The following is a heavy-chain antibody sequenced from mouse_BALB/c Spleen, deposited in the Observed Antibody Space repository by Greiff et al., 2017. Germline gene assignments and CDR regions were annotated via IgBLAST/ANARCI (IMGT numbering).Heavy chain of an antibody. J-gene: IGHJ2*01. CDR1: GFTFSSYA. D-gene: IGHD1-1*01. CDR2: ISSGGSYT. Sequence: EVHLVESGGGLVKPGGSLKLSCAASGFTFSSYAMSWVRQSPEKRLEWVAEISSGGSYTYYPDTVTGRFTISRDNAKNTLYLEMSSLRSEDTAMYYCARGGSRVDYWGQGTTLTVSS. V-gene: IGHV5-9-4*01. CDR3: ARGGSRVDY.